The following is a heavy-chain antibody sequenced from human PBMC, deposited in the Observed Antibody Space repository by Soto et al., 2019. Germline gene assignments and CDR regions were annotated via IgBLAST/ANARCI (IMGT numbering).Heavy chain of an antibody. V-gene: IGHV3-23*01. Sequence: PGGSLRLSCAASGFTFSSYAMSWVRQAPGKGLEWVSAISGSGGSTYYADSVRGRFTISRDNSKNTLYLQMNSLRAEDTAVYYCANWYTAMVPPGDYWGQGTLVTVSS. J-gene: IGHJ4*02. D-gene: IGHD5-18*01. CDR1: GFTFSSYA. CDR2: ISGSGGST. CDR3: ANWYTAMVPPGDY.